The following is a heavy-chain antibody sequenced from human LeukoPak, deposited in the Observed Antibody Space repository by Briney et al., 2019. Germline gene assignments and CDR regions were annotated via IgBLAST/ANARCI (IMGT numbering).Heavy chain of an antibody. V-gene: IGHV4-61*01. CDR2: IYYSGST. CDR1: GGSISSSSYY. D-gene: IGHD5-24*01. J-gene: IGHJ3*02. Sequence: PSETLSLTCTVSGGSISSSSYYWGWIRQPPGKGLEWIGYIYYSGSTNYNPSLKSRVTISVDTSKNQFSLKLSSVTAADTAVYYCARDTYNDAFDIWGQGTMVTVSS. CDR3: ARDTYNDAFDI.